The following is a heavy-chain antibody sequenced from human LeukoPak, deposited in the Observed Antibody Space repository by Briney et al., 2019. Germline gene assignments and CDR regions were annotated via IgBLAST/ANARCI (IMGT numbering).Heavy chain of an antibody. CDR1: GFTFSNAW. Sequence: GGSLRLSCAASGFTFSNAWMSWVRQAPGKGLEWVGRIKSKTDGGTTDYAAPVKGRFTISRDDSKNTLYLQMNSLKTEDTAVYYCIGNTETRDYYYYYMDVWGKGTTVTVSS. D-gene: IGHD4-17*01. J-gene: IGHJ6*03. V-gene: IGHV3-15*01. CDR3: IGNTETRDYYYYYMDV. CDR2: IKSKTDGGTT.